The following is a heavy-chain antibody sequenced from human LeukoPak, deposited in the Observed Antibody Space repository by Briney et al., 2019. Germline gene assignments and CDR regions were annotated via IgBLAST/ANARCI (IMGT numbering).Heavy chain of an antibody. J-gene: IGHJ4*02. CDR3: ARGRGYLMTDPEY. Sequence: PGGSLRLSCAASGFPFSSYAMSWVRQAPAQGLEWVSALTGTGRTTYYADSVKGRFTISRDNSKNTPYLQMSSLRVEDTAVYYCARGRGYLMTDPEYWGQGTLVTVSS. D-gene: IGHD2-21*02. CDR1: GFPFSSYA. V-gene: IGHV3-23*01. CDR2: LTGTGRTT.